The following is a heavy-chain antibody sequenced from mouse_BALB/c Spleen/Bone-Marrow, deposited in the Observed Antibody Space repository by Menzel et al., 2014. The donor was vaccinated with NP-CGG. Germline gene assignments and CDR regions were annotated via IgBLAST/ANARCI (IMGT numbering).Heavy chain of an antibody. Sequence: VQLQQPGAELVKPGASVKLSCTASGFNIKDTYMHWVKQRPEQGLEWIGRIDPANGNTKYDPKFQGKATITADTSSNTAYLPLSILTSEGTAVYYCANYYYCSSLFAYWGQGTLVTVSA. CDR3: ANYYYCSSLFAY. V-gene: IGHV14-3*02. J-gene: IGHJ3*01. CDR2: IDPANGNT. D-gene: IGHD1-1*01. CDR1: GFNIKDTY.